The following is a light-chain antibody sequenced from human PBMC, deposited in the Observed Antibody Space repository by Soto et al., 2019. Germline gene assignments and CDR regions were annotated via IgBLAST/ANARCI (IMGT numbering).Light chain of an antibody. CDR2: GNT. CDR1: SSNIGAGYV. Sequence: QSVLAQPASVSGAPGQRVTISCTGTSSNIGAGYVVHWYQQLPGAAPKLLIYGNTHRPSGVPDHFSGSKSGTSASLVITGLQSEDEADYYCQSYDSSLSGSVFSGGTKLTVL. CDR3: QSYDSSLSGSV. J-gene: IGLJ3*02. V-gene: IGLV1-40*01.